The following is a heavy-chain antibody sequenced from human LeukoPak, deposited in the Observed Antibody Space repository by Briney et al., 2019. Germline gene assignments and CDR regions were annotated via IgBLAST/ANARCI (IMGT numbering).Heavy chain of an antibody. CDR1: GGSFSGYY. Sequence: SETLSFTCAVYGGSFSGYYWSWIRQPPGKGLEWIGEINHSGSTNYNPSLKSRVTISVDTSKNQFSLKLSSVTAADTAVYYCARKLRWSPTLDYWGQGTLVTVSS. CDR3: ARKLRWSPTLDY. V-gene: IGHV4-34*01. D-gene: IGHD4-23*01. CDR2: INHSGST. J-gene: IGHJ4*02.